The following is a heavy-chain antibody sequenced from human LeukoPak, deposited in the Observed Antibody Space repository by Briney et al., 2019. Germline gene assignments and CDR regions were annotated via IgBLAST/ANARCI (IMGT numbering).Heavy chain of an antibody. Sequence: SETLSLTCTVSGGSISSYYWSWIRQPPGKGLEWIGYIYTSGSTNYNPSLKRRVTISVDTSKNQFSLKLSSVTAADTAVYYCARGTGYSSSWYRWFDPWGQGTLVTVSS. D-gene: IGHD6-13*01. CDR3: ARGTGYSSSWYRWFDP. V-gene: IGHV4-4*09. CDR1: GGSISSYY. CDR2: IYTSGST. J-gene: IGHJ5*02.